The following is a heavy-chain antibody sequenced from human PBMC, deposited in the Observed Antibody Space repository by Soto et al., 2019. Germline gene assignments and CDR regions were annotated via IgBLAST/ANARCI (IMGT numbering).Heavy chain of an antibody. CDR3: ARVKAYYDFWSGSPPHYYYYGMDV. CDR1: GGSFSGYY. Sequence: SETLSLTCAVYGGSFSGYYWSWIRQPPGKGLEWTGEINHSGSTNYNPSLKSRVTISVDTSKNQFSLKLSSVTAADTAVYYCARVKAYYDFWSGSPPHYYYYGMDVWGQGTTVTVSS. J-gene: IGHJ6*02. CDR2: INHSGST. V-gene: IGHV4-34*01. D-gene: IGHD3-3*01.